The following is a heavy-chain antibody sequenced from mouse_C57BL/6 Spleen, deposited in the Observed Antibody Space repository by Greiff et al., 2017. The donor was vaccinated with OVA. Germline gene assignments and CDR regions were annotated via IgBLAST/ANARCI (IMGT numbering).Heavy chain of an antibody. Sequence: DVTLVESGGGLVKPGGSLTLTCAASGFTFSDSGMPWVRQAPEKGLEWVAYIRSARSTISYADTVTGRFTISRDNDKNTLFLQMTSLRSEETAMFYCARPGYYGLYYYAMDYWGQGTSVTVSS. V-gene: IGHV5-17*01. CDR1: GFTFSDSG. D-gene: IGHD2-1*01. CDR2: IRSARSTI. CDR3: ARPGYYGLYYYAMDY. J-gene: IGHJ4*01.